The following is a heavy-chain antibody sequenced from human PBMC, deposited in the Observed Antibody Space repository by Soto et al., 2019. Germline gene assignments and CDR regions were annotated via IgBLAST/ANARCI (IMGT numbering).Heavy chain of an antibody. V-gene: IGHV1-3*01. D-gene: IGHD6-19*01. J-gene: IGHJ5*02. CDR2: INAGNGYK. CDR1: GYTFTAYL. Sequence: QVQLVQSGAEVKMPGASVRISCKASGYTFTAYLIHWVRQAPGQGLEWMGWINAGNGYKEYAQKFQGRINITRNISATTVYLEVTGLTPEDTAIYYCSRDRVAVRWFDPWGQGSLVTVSS. CDR3: SRDRVAVRWFDP.